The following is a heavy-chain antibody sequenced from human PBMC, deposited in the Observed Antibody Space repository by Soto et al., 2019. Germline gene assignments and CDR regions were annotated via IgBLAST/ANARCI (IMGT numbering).Heavy chain of an antibody. CDR3: ARDRPITIFGVVINAHWFDP. D-gene: IGHD3-3*01. CDR2: IYYSGST. V-gene: IGHV4-59*01. Sequence: SLTCTVSGGSISSYYWSWIRQPPGKGLEWIGYIYYSGSTNYNPSLKSRVTISVDTSKNQFSLKLSSVTAADTAVYYCARDRPITIFGVVINAHWFDPWGQGTLVTVSS. CDR1: GGSISSYY. J-gene: IGHJ5*02.